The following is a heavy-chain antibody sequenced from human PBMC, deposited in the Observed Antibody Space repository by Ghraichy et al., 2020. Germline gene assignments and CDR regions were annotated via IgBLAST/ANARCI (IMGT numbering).Heavy chain of an antibody. J-gene: IGHJ4*02. V-gene: IGHV3-23*01. Sequence: GGSLRLSCAAYGFTFNSHSMSWVRQAPGKGLQWVSGIITSGSSAYYADPVKRRFITSRDNSKSTPYLQMNSLRVEDTAIYYCAQGVAVATKYWGQGTLVTVSS. D-gene: IGHD6-19*01. CDR1: GFTFNSHS. CDR2: IITSGSSA. CDR3: AQGVAVATKY.